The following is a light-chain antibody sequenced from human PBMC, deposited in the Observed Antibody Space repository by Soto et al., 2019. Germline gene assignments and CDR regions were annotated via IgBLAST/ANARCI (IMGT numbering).Light chain of an antibody. CDR2: AAS. Sequence: DIQLTQSPSFLSTSVGDRVTITCRASQAISSYLAWFQQKPGKAPKLLIYAASSLQSGVPSRFSGSGSGTEFTLTISSLQPEDFATYYCQQVNSYPLTFGGGTRWIS. V-gene: IGKV1-9*01. CDR3: QQVNSYPLT. CDR1: QAISSY. J-gene: IGKJ4*01.